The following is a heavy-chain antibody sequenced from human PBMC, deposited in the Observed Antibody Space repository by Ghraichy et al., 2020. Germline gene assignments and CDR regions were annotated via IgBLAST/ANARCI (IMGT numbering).Heavy chain of an antibody. J-gene: IGHJ3*02. Sequence: GGSLRLSCAASGFTFSDYYMSWIRQAPGKGLEWVSYISSSGSTLYYAYSVKGRFTISRDNAKNSLYLQMNSLRAEDTAVYYFSRSIGDGEADSFDIWGQGTMVTVSS. V-gene: IGHV3-11*01. CDR2: ISSSGSTL. CDR3: SRSIGDGEADSFDI. D-gene: IGHD3-3*01. CDR1: GFTFSDYY.